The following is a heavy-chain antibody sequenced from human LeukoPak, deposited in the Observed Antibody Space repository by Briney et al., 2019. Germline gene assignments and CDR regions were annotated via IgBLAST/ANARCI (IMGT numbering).Heavy chain of an antibody. CDR3: ARDSPEGWFGESYGMDV. D-gene: IGHD3-10*01. CDR1: GGSISSGSYY. J-gene: IGHJ6*04. Sequence: SQTLSLTCTVSGGSISSGSYYWSWIRQPAGKGLEWIGRIYTSGSTNYNPSLKSRVTISVDTSKNQFSLKLSSVTAADTAVYYCARDSPEGWFGESYGMDVWGKGTTVTVSS. V-gene: IGHV4-61*02. CDR2: IYTSGST.